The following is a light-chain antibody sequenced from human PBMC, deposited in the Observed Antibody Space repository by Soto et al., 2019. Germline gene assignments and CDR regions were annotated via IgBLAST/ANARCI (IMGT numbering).Light chain of an antibody. CDR2: AAS. CDR3: QESYNLGT. CDR1: QSISSY. Sequence: DIQMTQSPTSLSASVGDRVTITCRASQSISSYLNWYQHKPGKAPQLLIYAASTLQSGVPSKFSGGGSGTDFTLTISSLQPEDCATYYCQESYNLGTFGQGTKVEIK. J-gene: IGKJ2*01. V-gene: IGKV1-39*01.